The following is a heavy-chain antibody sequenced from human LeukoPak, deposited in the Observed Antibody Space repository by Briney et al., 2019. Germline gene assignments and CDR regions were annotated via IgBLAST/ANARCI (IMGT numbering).Heavy chain of an antibody. J-gene: IGHJ6*02. Sequence: RTSETLSLTCTVSGGSISSYYWSWIQQPPGKGLEWIGYIYYSGSTNYNPSLKSRVTISVDTSKNQFSLKLSSVTAADTAVYYCASYYYYYGMDVWGQGTTVTVSS. CDR3: ASYYYYYGMDV. CDR2: IYYSGST. V-gene: IGHV4-59*08. CDR1: GGSISSYY.